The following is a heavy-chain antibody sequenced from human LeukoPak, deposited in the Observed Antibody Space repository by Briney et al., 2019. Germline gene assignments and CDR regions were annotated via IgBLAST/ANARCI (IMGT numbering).Heavy chain of an antibody. J-gene: IGHJ5*02. CDR2: IYTNGWT. D-gene: IGHD6-19*01. V-gene: IGHV4-61*02. CDR3: ARGSGWNSFDP. CDR1: GGSINSDLYY. Sequence: SQTLSLTCTISGGSINSDLYYWAWIRQPAWKRLEWIGRIYTNGWTDYNPSLKSRFTISVDTSKNQFSLKLSFVTAADTAFYYCARGSGWNSFDPWGQGTLVTVSS.